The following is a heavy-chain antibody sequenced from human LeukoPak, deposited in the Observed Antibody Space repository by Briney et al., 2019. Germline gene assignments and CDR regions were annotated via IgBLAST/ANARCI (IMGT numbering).Heavy chain of an antibody. CDR2: IYYSGST. V-gene: IGHV4-39*01. Sequence: GSLRLSCAASGFTFSSYGMHWVRQSPGKGLEWIGSIYYSGSTYYNPSLKSRVTISVDTSKNQFSLKLSSVTAADTAVYYCARLLGDDYYYYGMDVWGQGTTVTVSS. J-gene: IGHJ6*02. CDR3: ARLLGDDYYYYGMDV. CDR1: GFTFSSYG. D-gene: IGHD3-16*01.